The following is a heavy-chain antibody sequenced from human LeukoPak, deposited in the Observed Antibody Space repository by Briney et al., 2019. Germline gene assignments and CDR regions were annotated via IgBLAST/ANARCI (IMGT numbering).Heavy chain of an antibody. J-gene: IGHJ4*02. CDR2: ISGSGGST. V-gene: IGHV3-23*01. CDR1: GFTFSSYA. CDR3: AKTNWGSDYFDY. D-gene: IGHD7-27*01. Sequence: GGSLRLSCAAAGFTFSSYAMSWVRQAPGKGLEWVSAISGSGGSTYYADSVKGRFTISRDNSKNTLYLQMNSLRAEDTAVYYCAKTNWGSDYFDYRGQGTLVTVSS.